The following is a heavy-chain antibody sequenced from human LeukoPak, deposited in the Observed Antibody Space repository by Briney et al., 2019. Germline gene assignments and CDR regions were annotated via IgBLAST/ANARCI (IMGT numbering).Heavy chain of an antibody. CDR1: GFIFTTYT. J-gene: IGHJ4*02. D-gene: IGHD3-9*01. V-gene: IGHV3-21*01. CDR3: GRGNDILIA. Sequence: GGSLRLSCAASGFIFTTYTMNWVRQAPGKGLEWVSSVTHSSTYIFYAGPVKGRFTISRDNAKNSVYLQMNSLRAEDAAVYYCGRGNDILIAWGQGTLVTVFS. CDR2: VTHSSTYI.